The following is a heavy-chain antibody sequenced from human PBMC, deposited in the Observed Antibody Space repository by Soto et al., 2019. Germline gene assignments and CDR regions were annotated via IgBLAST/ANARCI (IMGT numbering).Heavy chain of an antibody. Sequence: LRLSCAASGFTFSSYAMHWVRQAPGKGLEWXAVISYDGSNKYYADSVKGRFTISRDNSKNTLYLQMNSLRAEDTAVYYCARDDKSSATATTDYYYYGMDVWGQGTTVTVCS. CDR2: ISYDGSNK. V-gene: IGHV3-30-3*01. CDR3: ARDDKSSATATTDYYYYGMDV. J-gene: IGHJ6*02. CDR1: GFTFSSYA. D-gene: IGHD3-22*01.